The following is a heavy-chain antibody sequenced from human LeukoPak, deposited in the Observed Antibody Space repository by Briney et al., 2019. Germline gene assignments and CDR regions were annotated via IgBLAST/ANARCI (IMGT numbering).Heavy chain of an antibody. D-gene: IGHD2-15*01. CDR1: GFTFSTLA. CDR3: AKSGSSYYSYYYMDV. CDR2: INARDST. V-gene: IGHV3-23*01. J-gene: IGHJ6*03. Sequence: GGSLRLSCAASGFTFSTLAMNWVRRAPGEGLEWVSSINARDSTYYADSVKGRFTISRDNSKNTLYLQMNSLRAEDTAVYFCAKSGSSYYSYYYMDVWGKGTTVTVSS.